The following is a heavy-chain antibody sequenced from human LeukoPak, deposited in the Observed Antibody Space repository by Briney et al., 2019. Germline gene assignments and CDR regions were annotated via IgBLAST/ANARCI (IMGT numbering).Heavy chain of an antibody. CDR1: GYTFTDYY. CDR3: ARERLKWLAYHPDY. CDR2: INPNSGGT. Sequence: GASVKVSCKASGYTFTDYYMHWVRQAPGQGLEWMGWINPNSGGTNYAQKFQGRVTMTRDTSISTAYMELSRLRSDDTAVYYCARERLKWLAYHPDYWGQGILVTVSS. D-gene: IGHD6-19*01. V-gene: IGHV1-2*02. J-gene: IGHJ4*02.